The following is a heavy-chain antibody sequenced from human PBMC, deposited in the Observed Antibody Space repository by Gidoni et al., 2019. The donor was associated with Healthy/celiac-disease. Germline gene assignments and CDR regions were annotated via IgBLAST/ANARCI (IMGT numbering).Heavy chain of an antibody. CDR1: GYPFTGYY. CDR3: ARGPPGIAAAADYFDY. D-gene: IGHD6-13*01. V-gene: IGHV1-2*02. J-gene: IGHJ4*02. Sequence: QVQLVQSGAQVKKPGASVKVSCKASGYPFTGYYMHWVRQAPGPGPEWMGWINPNSGGKNYAQKFQGRGTMTRDTSISTAYMELSRLRSDDTAVYYCARGPPGIAAAADYFDYWGQGTLVTVSS. CDR2: INPNSGGK.